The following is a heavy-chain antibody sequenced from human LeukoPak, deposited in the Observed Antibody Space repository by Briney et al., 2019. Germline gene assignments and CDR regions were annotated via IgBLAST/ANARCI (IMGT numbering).Heavy chain of an antibody. CDR3: ASSAPTYGSGSYDELEPIYKFAY. CDR1: GGSFSGYY. D-gene: IGHD3-10*01. Sequence: SETLSLTCAVYGGSFSGYYWSWIRQPPGKGLEWIGEINHSGSTNYNPSLKSRVTISVDTSKNQFSLKLSSVTAADTAVYYCASSAPTYGSGSYDELEPIYKFAYWGQGTLVTVSS. J-gene: IGHJ4*02. CDR2: INHSGST. V-gene: IGHV4-34*01.